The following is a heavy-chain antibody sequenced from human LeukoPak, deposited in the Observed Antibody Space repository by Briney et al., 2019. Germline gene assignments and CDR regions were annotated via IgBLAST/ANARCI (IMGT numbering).Heavy chain of an antibody. CDR1: GGSFSGYY. D-gene: IGHD5-24*01. J-gene: IGHJ4*02. V-gene: IGHV4-34*01. CDR3: ARTPGLAGYIHFDY. CDR2: INHSGST. Sequence: PSETLSLTCAVYGGSFSGYYWSWIRQPPGKGLEWIGEINHSGSTNYNPSLKSRVTISVDTSKNQFSLKLSSVTAADTAVYYCARTPGLAGYIHFDYWGQGTLVTVSS.